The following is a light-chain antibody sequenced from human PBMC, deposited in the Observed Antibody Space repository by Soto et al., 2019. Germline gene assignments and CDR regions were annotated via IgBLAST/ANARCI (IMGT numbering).Light chain of an antibody. Sequence: DIVLTQSPATLSLSPGEGGTLSGRASQSVSSYLAWYQQKPGQAPRLLIYDASSRATGIPDRFSGSGSGTDFTLTISRLEPEDFAVYYCQQYGSSLWTFGQGTKVDI. V-gene: IGKV3-20*01. CDR2: DAS. CDR3: QQYGSSLWT. CDR1: QSVSSY. J-gene: IGKJ1*01.